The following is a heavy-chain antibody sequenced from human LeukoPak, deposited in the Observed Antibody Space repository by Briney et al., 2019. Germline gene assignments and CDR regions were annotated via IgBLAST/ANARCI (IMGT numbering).Heavy chain of an antibody. CDR1: GYTFTGYY. CDR2: INPNSGGT. D-gene: IGHD6-6*01. Sequence: GASVTVSCKACGYTFTGYYMHWVRQAPGQALEWLGWINPNSGGTNYAQKFQGRVTMTRDTSISTAYMELSRLRSDDTTVYYCVQARRKVDYWGQGPLVTVSS. V-gene: IGHV1-2*02. J-gene: IGHJ4*02. CDR3: VQARRKVDY.